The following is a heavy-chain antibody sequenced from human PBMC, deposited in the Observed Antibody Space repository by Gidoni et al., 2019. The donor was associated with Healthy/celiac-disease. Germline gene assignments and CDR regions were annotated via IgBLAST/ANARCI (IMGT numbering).Heavy chain of an antibody. CDR1: GYTFTSYG. D-gene: IGHD2-15*01. V-gene: IGHV1-18*01. CDR3: ARESIVVVVADAIHETTYYGMDV. J-gene: IGHJ6*02. Sequence: QVQLVQSGAEVKKPGASVKVSCKVSGYTFTSYGISWVRQAPGQGLEWMGWISAYNGNTNYAQKIQGRVTMTTDTSTSTAYMELRSLRSDDTAVYYCARESIVVVVADAIHETTYYGMDVWGQGTTVTVSS. CDR2: ISAYNGNT.